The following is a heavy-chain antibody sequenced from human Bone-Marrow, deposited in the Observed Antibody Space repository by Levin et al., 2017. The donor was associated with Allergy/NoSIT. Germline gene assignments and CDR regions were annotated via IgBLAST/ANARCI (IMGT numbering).Heavy chain of an antibody. CDR3: AKPITFGHVFDY. D-gene: IGHD3-16*01. CDR2: ISWNSGTT. CDR1: GFTFNDYA. Sequence: AGGSLRLSCTASGFTFNDYAMHWVRQVPGKGLEWVSFISWNSGTTAYADSVKGRFTISRDNRKNSLYLQMNSLRVEDTAFYYCAKPITFGHVFDYWGQGILVTVSS. V-gene: IGHV3-9*01. J-gene: IGHJ4*02.